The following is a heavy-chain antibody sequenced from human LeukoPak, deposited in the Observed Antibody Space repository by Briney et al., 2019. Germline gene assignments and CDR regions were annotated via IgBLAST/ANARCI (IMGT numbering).Heavy chain of an antibody. CDR3: ARDPYGDYSYYYGMDV. CDR2: IWYDGSNK. Sequence: PGGSLRLSCAASGFTFSSYEMNWVRQAPGKGLEWVAVIWYDGSNKYYADSVKGRFTISRDNSKNTLYLQMNSLRAEDTAVYYCARDPYGDYSYYYGMDVWGKGTTVTVSS. V-gene: IGHV3-33*08. J-gene: IGHJ6*04. D-gene: IGHD4-17*01. CDR1: GFTFSSYE.